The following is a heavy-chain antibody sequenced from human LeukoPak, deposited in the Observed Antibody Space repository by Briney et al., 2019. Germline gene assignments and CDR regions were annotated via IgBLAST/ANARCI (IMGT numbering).Heavy chain of an antibody. CDR2: IIPIFGTA. CDR1: GYIFTNYA. D-gene: IGHD7-27*01. CDR3: AREGLGP. J-gene: IGHJ5*02. V-gene: IGHV1-69*13. Sequence: GASVKVSCKASGYIFTNYAIHWVRQAPGQRLEWMGGIIPIFGTANYAQKFQGRVTITADESTSTAYMELSSLRSEDTAVYYCAREGLGPWGQGTLVTVSS.